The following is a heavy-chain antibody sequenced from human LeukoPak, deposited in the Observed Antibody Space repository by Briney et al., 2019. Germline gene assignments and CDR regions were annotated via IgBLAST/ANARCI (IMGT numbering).Heavy chain of an antibody. Sequence: ASETVSHMPSVYTFTNYGISWVRQAPGQALAGVGWISAYNCNKNYQQNLQRRVTMTTDTSTSTAYMELRSLRSDDTAVYYCARYKPQTYYYDSSGPGGAFDIWGQGTMVTVSS. CDR3: ARYKPQTYYYDSSGPGGAFDI. CDR1: VYTFTNYG. D-gene: IGHD3-22*01. V-gene: IGHV1-18*01. J-gene: IGHJ3*02. CDR2: ISAYNCNK.